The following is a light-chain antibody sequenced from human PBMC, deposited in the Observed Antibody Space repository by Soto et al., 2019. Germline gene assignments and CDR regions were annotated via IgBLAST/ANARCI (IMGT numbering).Light chain of an antibody. CDR1: QSVSSY. Sequence: EIVMTQSPATLSVSRGERATLSCRASQSVSSYLAWYQQRPGQAPRLLIYDASSRATGIPARFSGSGSGTDFTLTISRLEPEDFAFYYCQQRSNWPLTFGGGTKVDIK. V-gene: IGKV3-11*01. J-gene: IGKJ4*01. CDR2: DAS. CDR3: QQRSNWPLT.